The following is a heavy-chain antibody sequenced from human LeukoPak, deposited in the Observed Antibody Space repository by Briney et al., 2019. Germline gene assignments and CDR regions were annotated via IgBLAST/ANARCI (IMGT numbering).Heavy chain of an antibody. CDR1: GFTFSSYG. CDR2: ISYDGSNK. D-gene: IGHD3-10*01. V-gene: IGHV3-30*18. Sequence: GRSLRLSCAASGFTFSSYGMHWVRQAPGKGLEWVAVISYDGSNKYYADSVKGRFTISRDNSKNTLYLQMNSLRAEDTAVYYCAKDERFGEYPQPFDYWGQGTLVTVSS. J-gene: IGHJ4*02. CDR3: AKDERFGEYPQPFDY.